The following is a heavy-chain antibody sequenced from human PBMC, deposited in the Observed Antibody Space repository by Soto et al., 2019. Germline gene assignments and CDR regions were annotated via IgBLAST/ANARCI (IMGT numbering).Heavy chain of an antibody. CDR1: GGTFSSYA. Sequence: SVKVSCKASGGTFSSYAISWVRQAPGQGLEWMGGIIPIFGTANYAQKFQGRVTITADESTSTAYVELSSLRSGDTAVYYCARGGSMRDHSGYEAHWGQGTLVTVSS. D-gene: IGHD5-12*01. CDR2: IIPIFGTA. J-gene: IGHJ4*02. CDR3: ARGGSMRDHSGYEAH. V-gene: IGHV1-69*13.